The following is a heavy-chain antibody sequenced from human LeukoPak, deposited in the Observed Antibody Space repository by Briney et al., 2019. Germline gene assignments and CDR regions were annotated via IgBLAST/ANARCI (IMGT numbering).Heavy chain of an antibody. Sequence: SETLSLTCTVSGGSISSYYWSWIRQPPGKGLEWIWYIYYSGSTNYKPSLKSRVTISVDTSKNQFSLKLSSVTAADTAVYYCAREESIGSYQFLHDYWGQGTLVTVSS. D-gene: IGHD1-26*01. V-gene: IGHV4-59*01. J-gene: IGHJ4*02. CDR2: IYYSGST. CDR1: GGSISSYY. CDR3: AREESIGSYQFLHDY.